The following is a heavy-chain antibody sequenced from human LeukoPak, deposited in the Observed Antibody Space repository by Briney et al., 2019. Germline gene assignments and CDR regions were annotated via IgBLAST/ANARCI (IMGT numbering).Heavy chain of an antibody. Sequence: GGSLRLSCAASGFTFSSYSMNRVRQAPGKGLEWVSSISSSSSYIYYADSVKGRFTISRDNAKNSLYLQMNSLRAEDTAVYYCARSSSRYCSGGSCYSGVLGYFDYWGQGTLVTVSS. CDR3: ARSSSRYCSGGSCYSGVLGYFDY. CDR2: ISSSSSYI. CDR1: GFTFSSYS. V-gene: IGHV3-21*01. J-gene: IGHJ4*02. D-gene: IGHD2-15*01.